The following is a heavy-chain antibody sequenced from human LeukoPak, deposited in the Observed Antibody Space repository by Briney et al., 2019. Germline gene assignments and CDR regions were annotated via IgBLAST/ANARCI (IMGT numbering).Heavy chain of an antibody. D-gene: IGHD3-10*01. CDR3: LRVAPHGYMDV. CDR1: GGSISSYY. J-gene: IGHJ6*03. CDR2: IYYSGST. V-gene: IGHV4-59*01. Sequence: PSETLSLTCTVSGGSISSYYWSWIRQPPGKGLEWIGYIYYSGSTNYNPSLKSRVTISVDTSKNQFSLKLSSVTAADTAVYYCLRVAPHGYMDVWGKGTTVTISS.